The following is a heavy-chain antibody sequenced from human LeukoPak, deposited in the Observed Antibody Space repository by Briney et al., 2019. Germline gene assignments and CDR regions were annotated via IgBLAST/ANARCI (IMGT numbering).Heavy chain of an antibody. CDR3: ARFISGWYNGAFDI. J-gene: IGHJ3*02. Sequence: ASVKVSCKTSGYTFINFGISWVRQAPGQGLEWVGWISTYNGNTNYAEKLQGRVTMTTDTSTSTAYMELRSLRSDDTAVYYCARFISGWYNGAFDIWGQGTMVTVSS. CDR2: ISTYNGNT. V-gene: IGHV1-18*01. D-gene: IGHD6-19*01. CDR1: GYTFINFG.